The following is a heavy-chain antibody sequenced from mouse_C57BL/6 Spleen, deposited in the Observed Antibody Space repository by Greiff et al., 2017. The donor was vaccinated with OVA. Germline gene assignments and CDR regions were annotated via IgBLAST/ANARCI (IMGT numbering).Heavy chain of an antibody. CDR3: ARTSLLRAMDY. J-gene: IGHJ4*01. V-gene: IGHV1-20*01. CDR2: INPYNGDT. D-gene: IGHD1-1*01. Sequence: EVKLLQSGPELVKPGDSVKISCKASGYSFTGYFMNWVMQSHGKSLEWIGRINPYNGDTFYNQKFKGKATLTVDKSSSTAHMELRSLTSEDSAVYYCARTSLLRAMDYWGQGTSVTVSS. CDR1: GYSFTGYF.